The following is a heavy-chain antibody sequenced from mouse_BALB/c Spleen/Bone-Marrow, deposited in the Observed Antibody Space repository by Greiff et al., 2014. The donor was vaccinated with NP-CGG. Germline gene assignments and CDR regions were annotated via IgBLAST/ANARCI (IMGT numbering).Heavy chain of an antibody. Sequence: QGQLQPSGPGLVAPSQCLSITCTVSGFSLNVYGVNWGRQPPGKGLGWLGMIWGDGITDYNSAFKSRLSISKDDSKSQVFLKMNSLQTDDTAKYYCAREGNYFDYWGQGTTLTVSS. V-gene: IGHV2-6-7*01. CDR1: GFSLNVYG. J-gene: IGHJ2*01. CDR2: IWGDGIT. CDR3: AREGNYFDY.